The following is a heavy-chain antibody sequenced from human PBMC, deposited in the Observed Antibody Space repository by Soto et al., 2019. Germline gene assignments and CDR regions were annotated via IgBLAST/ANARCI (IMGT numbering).Heavy chain of an antibody. CDR2: MYNTGST. CDR3: ARDLWGYCGTDCYPLDV. V-gene: IGHV4-59*01. Sequence: QVQLQESGPGLVKPSETLSPTCTVSGGTISRYYWSWIPQPPGKGLEWIGYMYNTGSTVYNPSFKSRVTISVDTAKNQFSLTLNSVTAAHTDVYYCARDLWGYCGTDCYPLDVW. CDR1: GGTISRYY. J-gene: IGHJ6*01. D-gene: IGHD2-21*02.